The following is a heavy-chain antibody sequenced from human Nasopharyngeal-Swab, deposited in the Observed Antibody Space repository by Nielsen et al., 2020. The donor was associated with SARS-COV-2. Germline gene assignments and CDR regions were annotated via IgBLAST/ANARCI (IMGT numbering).Heavy chain of an antibody. CDR2: LNPNSGNT. D-gene: IGHD5-12*01. J-gene: IGHJ6*03. CDR3: ARGCIVVTIFHYYYYMDF. V-gene: IGHV1-8*01. CDR1: GYTFTSYD. Sequence: ASVKISCKASGYTFTSYDINWVRRDTGQGLEWRGWLNPNSGNTGYAQKFQGRGTMTTNTTISTADMELSSMRSEDTAVDYCARGCIVVTIFHYYYYMDFWGKGTTVTVSS.